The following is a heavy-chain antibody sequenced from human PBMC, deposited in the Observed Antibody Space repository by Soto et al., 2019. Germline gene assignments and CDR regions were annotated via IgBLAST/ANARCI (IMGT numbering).Heavy chain of an antibody. V-gene: IGHV4-4*02. CDR2: IYHSGSI. Sequence: QVHLQESGPGLVKPSGTLSLTCTVSNASISSRKWWTWVRQTPGKGLEWIGEIYHSGSINHNPSLKSRVTMSVDKSKNQFSLKMTSVTAADTGVYYCASKFGELLADAFDILVQGTVVTVSS. J-gene: IGHJ3*02. D-gene: IGHD3-10*01. CDR3: ASKFGELLADAFDI. CDR1: NASISSRKW.